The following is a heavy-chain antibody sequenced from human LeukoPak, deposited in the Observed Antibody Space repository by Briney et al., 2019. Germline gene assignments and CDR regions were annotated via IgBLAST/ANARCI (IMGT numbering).Heavy chain of an antibody. Sequence: SETLSLTCSVSDDSFSTHYWTWIRQPPGKGLERIGYISSIRSTNYNPSLKSRVTISVDTSKKQFSLKMTSVTAAATAVYYCARDPTTVTKGFDIWGQGTLVTVSS. CDR3: ARDPTTVTKGFDI. CDR1: DDSFSTHY. CDR2: ISSIRST. D-gene: IGHD4-17*01. V-gene: IGHV4-59*11. J-gene: IGHJ3*02.